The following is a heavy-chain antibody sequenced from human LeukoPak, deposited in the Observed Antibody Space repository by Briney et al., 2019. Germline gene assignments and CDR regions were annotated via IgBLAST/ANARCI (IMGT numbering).Heavy chain of an antibody. CDR1: GGSINSYY. CDR2: IYYSGST. CDR3: ARANGGSSWSGDFQH. D-gene: IGHD1-26*01. J-gene: IGHJ1*01. V-gene: IGHV4-59*12. Sequence: SETLSLTCTVSGGSINSYYWSWIRQSPGKGLEWIGSIYYSGSTNYNPSLERRVTISVDTSKNQFSLKVSSVTAADTAVYYCARANGGSSWSGDFQHWGQGTLVTISS.